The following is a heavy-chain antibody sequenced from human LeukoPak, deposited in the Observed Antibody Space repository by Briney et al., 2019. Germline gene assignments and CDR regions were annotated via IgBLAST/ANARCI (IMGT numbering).Heavy chain of an antibody. V-gene: IGHV3-15*01. Sequence: GGSLRLSCAASGFTFSNAWTSWVRQAPGKGLEWVGRIKSKTDGGTTDYAAPVKGRFTISRDDSKNTLYLQMNSLKTEDTAVYYCTTDLETGVNFDYWGQGTLVTVSS. CDR3: TTDLETGVNFDY. J-gene: IGHJ4*02. D-gene: IGHD1-1*01. CDR2: IKSKTDGGTT. CDR1: GFTFSNAW.